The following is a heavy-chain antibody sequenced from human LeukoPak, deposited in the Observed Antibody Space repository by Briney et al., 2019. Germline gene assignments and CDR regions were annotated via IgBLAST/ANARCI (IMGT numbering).Heavy chain of an antibody. CDR3: ASWRTESSLYGMDV. D-gene: IGHD1-1*01. J-gene: IGHJ6*02. CDR1: GYTFTSYY. CDR2: IIPIFGTA. V-gene: IGHV1-69*13. Sequence: SVKVSCKASGYTFTSYYMHWVRQAPGQGLEWMGGIIPIFGTANHAQKFQGRVTITADESTSTAYMELSSLRSEDTAVYYCASWRTESSLYGMDVWGQGTTVTVSS.